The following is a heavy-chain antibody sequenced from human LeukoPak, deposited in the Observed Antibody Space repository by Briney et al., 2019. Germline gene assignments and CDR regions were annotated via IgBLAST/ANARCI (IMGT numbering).Heavy chain of an antibody. CDR1: GGSISSGGYY. Sequence: PSQTLSLTCTVSGGSISSGGYYWSWIRQHPGKGLEWIGYIYYSGSTYYNPSLKSRVTISVDTSKNQFSLKLSSVTAADTAVYYCARYSYGPKYYFDYWGQGTLVTVSS. D-gene: IGHD5-18*01. V-gene: IGHV4-31*03. CDR3: ARYSYGPKYYFDY. J-gene: IGHJ4*02. CDR2: IYYSGST.